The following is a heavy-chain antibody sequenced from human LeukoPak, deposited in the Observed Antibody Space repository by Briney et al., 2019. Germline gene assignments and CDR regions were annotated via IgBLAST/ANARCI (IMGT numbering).Heavy chain of an antibody. Sequence: TGGSLRLSCAASGFTFSSYWMHWVRQAPGKGLVWVSRINSDGSSTSYADSVKGRFTISRDNAKNTLYLQMNSLRAEDTAVYYCAKGTVGAYEIDYWGQGTLVTVSS. V-gene: IGHV3-74*01. CDR3: AKGTVGAYEIDY. CDR2: INSDGSST. D-gene: IGHD1-26*01. CDR1: GFTFSSYW. J-gene: IGHJ4*02.